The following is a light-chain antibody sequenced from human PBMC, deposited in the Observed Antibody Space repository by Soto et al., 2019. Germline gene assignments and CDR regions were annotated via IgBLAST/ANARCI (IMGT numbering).Light chain of an antibody. J-gene: IGKJ1*01. CDR3: QRYASSKT. Sequence: EIVLTQSPGTLSLSPGERATLSCRASQSVSRNYLAWYQQKPGQAPRLLIYGASSRATGIPDRFSGSGSGTDFTLTISRREPEDFAGYYCQRYASSKTFGQGTKLEIK. V-gene: IGKV3-20*01. CDR1: QSVSRNY. CDR2: GAS.